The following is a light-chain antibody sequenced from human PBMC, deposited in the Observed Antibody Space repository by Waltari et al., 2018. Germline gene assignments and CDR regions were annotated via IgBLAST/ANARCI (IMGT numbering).Light chain of an antibody. V-gene: IGKV3-20*01. CDR3: QQYDGEVVT. CDR1: QSVTSIS. J-gene: IGKJ4*01. CDR2: GTS. Sequence: EIVLTQSQGTLSLSPGESATLSCRDSQSVTSISVTWYQQKLGQAPRLLIYGTSSRATGIPDRFSGSGSGTDFTLTISRLEPEEFAVYYCQQYDGEVVTFGGGTKVEI.